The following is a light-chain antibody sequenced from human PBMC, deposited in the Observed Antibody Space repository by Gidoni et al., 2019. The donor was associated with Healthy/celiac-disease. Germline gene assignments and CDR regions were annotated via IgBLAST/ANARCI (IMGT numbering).Light chain of an antibody. Sequence: DIQMTQAPATLSASVGDSVTITCRASQSISSWLAWYQQKPGKAPKRLIYKASSLESGVPSRFSGSGSGTEFTLTISSLQPDDFATYYCQPYNSYPWTFGQGTQVEIK. CDR2: KAS. V-gene: IGKV1-5*03. J-gene: IGKJ1*01. CDR3: QPYNSYPWT. CDR1: QSISSW.